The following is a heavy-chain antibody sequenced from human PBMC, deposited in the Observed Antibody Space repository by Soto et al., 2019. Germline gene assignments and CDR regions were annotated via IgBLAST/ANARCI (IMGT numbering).Heavy chain of an antibody. CDR2: FDPEDGET. CDR1: GYTLTELS. D-gene: IGHD1-20*01. CDR3: ATEIPNWNDSKFGMDV. J-gene: IGHJ6*02. Sequence: ASVKVSCKVSGYTLTELSMHWVRQAPGKGLEWMGGFDPEDGETIYAQKFQGRVTMTEDTSTDTAYMELSSLRSEDTAVYYCATEIPNWNDSKFGMDVWGQGTTVTVSS. V-gene: IGHV1-24*01.